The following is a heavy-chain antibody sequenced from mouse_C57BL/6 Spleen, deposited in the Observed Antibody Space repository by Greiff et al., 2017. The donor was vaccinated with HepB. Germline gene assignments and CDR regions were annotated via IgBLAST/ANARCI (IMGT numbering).Heavy chain of an antibody. J-gene: IGHJ4*01. CDR3: ALAAQSYAMDY. CDR2: IDPSDSYT. CDR1: GYTFTSYW. V-gene: IGHV1-69*01. D-gene: IGHD3-2*02. Sequence: VKLQQPGAELVMPGASVKLSCKASGYTFTSYWMHWVKQRPGQGLEWIGEIDPSDSYTNYNQKFKGKSTLTVDKSSSTAYMQLSSLTSEDSAVYYCALAAQSYAMDYWGQGTSVTVSS.